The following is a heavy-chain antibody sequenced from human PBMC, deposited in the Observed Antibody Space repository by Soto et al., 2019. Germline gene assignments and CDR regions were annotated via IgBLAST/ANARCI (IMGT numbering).Heavy chain of an antibody. Sequence: EVHVVESGGDLVKPGGSLRLSCATSGFIFSRAWMSWVRQAPGKGLEWVGRIKSKTAGGTRDYAAPVKGRFNISRDDSKNMLYLQMNSLKAEDTAVYYCVEGWNDFWGQGTLVTVSS. V-gene: IGHV3-15*01. CDR3: VEGWNDF. J-gene: IGHJ4*02. D-gene: IGHD1-1*01. CDR1: GFIFSRAW. CDR2: IKSKTAGGTR.